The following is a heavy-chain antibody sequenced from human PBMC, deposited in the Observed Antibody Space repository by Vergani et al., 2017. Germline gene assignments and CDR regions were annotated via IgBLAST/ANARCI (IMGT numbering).Heavy chain of an antibody. J-gene: IGHJ5*02. CDR2: INTNTGNP. D-gene: IGHD3-22*01. V-gene: IGHV7-4-1*02. CDR1: GYTFTSYA. CDR3: ARDSIGSGCYGGWFDP. Sequence: QVQLVQSGSELKKPGASVKVSCKASGYTFTSYAMNWVRQAPGQRLEWMGWINTNTGNPTYAQGFTGRFVFSLDTSVSTASLQISSLKAEDTAVYYCARDSIGSGCYGGWFDPWGQGTLVTVSS.